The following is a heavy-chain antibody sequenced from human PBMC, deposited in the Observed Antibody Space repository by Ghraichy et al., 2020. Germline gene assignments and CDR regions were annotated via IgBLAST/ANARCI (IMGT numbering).Heavy chain of an antibody. D-gene: IGHD4-17*01. V-gene: IGHV4-39*01. CDR3: ARLPRDGDGWSSGDY. CDR2: IYYSGST. J-gene: IGHJ4*02. CDR1: GGSISSSSYY. Sequence: SETLSLTCTVSGGSISSSSYYWGWIRQPPGKGLEWIGSIYYSGSTYYNPSLKSRVTISVDTSKNQFSLKLSSVTAADTAVYYCARLPRDGDGWSSGDYWGQGTLVTVSS.